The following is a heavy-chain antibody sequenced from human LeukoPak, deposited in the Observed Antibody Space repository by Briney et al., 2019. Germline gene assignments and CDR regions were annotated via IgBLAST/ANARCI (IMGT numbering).Heavy chain of an antibody. V-gene: IGHV1-46*01. CDR1: GYTFTSYY. CDR3: ARSDGDYSSDY. Sequence: GASVKVSCKASGYTFTSYYMHWVRQAPGQGLEWMGIINPSGGSTSYAQKFQGRVTMTRDMSTSTVYMELSSLRAEDTAVYYCARSDGDYSSDYWGQGTLVTVSS. CDR2: INPSGGST. D-gene: IGHD4-17*01. J-gene: IGHJ4*02.